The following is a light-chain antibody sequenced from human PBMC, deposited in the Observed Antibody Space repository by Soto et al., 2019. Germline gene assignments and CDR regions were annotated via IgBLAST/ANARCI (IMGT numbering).Light chain of an antibody. J-gene: IGLJ1*01. Sequence: QSVLAQPASVSGSPGQSIIISCTGTSSDVGGYDYVSWYQHHPGKAPKLIICDVSDRPSGVSNRFSGSKSGNTASLTISGLQAEDEGDYYXXXYXXSSTPCVFGTGTKVTXL. V-gene: IGLV2-14*03. CDR1: SSDVGGYDY. CDR2: DVS. CDR3: XXYXXSSTPCV.